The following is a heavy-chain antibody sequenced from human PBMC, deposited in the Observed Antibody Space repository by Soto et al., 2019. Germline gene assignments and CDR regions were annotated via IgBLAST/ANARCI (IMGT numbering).Heavy chain of an antibody. CDR2: LRYSGSC. V-gene: IGHV4-61*01. D-gene: IGHD3-22*01. Sequence: QLQLQESGPGLVKSSDTLSLTCTVSGGSVTSTHFFWSWIRQTPGEGLEWIASLRYSGSCSHNPYLQSRVTISVDTSKNQFSLYLNSGAAADTAVDFCAASDGYWADSWGQGTLVTVSP. J-gene: IGHJ4*02. CDR3: AASDGYWADS. CDR1: GGSVTSTHFF.